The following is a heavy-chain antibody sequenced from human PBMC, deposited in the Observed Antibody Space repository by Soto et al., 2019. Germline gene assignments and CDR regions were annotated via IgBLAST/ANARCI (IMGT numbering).Heavy chain of an antibody. Sequence: GESLKISCKGSGYSFTSYWIDWVRQMPGKGLEWMGIIYPGDSDTRYSPSFQGQVTSSADKSISTAYLQWSSLKASDTAMYYCARLRYYDSSGYYYAFDIWGQGTMVTVSS. CDR2: IYPGDSDT. D-gene: IGHD3-22*01. V-gene: IGHV5-51*01. CDR1: GYSFTSYW. CDR3: ARLRYYDSSGYYYAFDI. J-gene: IGHJ3*02.